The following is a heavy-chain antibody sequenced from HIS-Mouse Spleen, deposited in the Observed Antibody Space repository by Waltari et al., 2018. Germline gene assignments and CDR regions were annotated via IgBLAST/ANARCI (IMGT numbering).Heavy chain of an antibody. CDR3: AAPGYSSSWYAFDI. Sequence: QVQLQESGPGLVKPSETLSLTCTVSGGSISSYYWSWIRQPPGKGLEWIGYIYYSGSTNYNPSRKSRVTRSVDTSKNQFSLKLSSVTAADTAVYYCAAPGYSSSWYAFDIWGQGTMVTVSS. D-gene: IGHD6-13*01. CDR1: GGSISSYY. CDR2: IYYSGST. V-gene: IGHV4-59*08. J-gene: IGHJ3*02.